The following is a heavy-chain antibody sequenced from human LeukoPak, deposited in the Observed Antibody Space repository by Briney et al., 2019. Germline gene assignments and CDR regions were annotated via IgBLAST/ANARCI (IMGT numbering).Heavy chain of an antibody. CDR3: ARDRSPGILDF. CDR1: GFTFNDYW. CDR2: INTDDSSI. V-gene: IGHV3-74*03. Sequence: PGGSVRLSCAASGFTFNDYWVHWVRQAPGKGLVWGSHINTDDSSITYADSVKGRFAISRDNAKNTLYLQMNSLRAEDTAVYFCARDRSPGILDFWSQGTLVTVSS. J-gene: IGHJ4*02.